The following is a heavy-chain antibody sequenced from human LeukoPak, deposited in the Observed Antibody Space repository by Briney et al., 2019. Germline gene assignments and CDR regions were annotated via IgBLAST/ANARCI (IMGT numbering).Heavy chain of an antibody. V-gene: IGHV4-59*08. CDR3: ARLDGYNTQNFDY. Sequence: PSETLSLTCTVSGGSISSYYWSWIRQPPGKGLEWIGYIYYSGSTNYNPSLESRVTISVDTSKNQFSLKLSSVTAADTAVYYCARLDGYNTQNFDYWGQGTLVTVSS. J-gene: IGHJ4*02. D-gene: IGHD5-24*01. CDR1: GGSISSYY. CDR2: IYYSGST.